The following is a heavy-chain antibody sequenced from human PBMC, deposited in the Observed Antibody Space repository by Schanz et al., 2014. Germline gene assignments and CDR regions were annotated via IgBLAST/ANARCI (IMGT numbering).Heavy chain of an antibody. Sequence: VQLLESGGGLVQPGGSLTLSCAVSTSLFSRSVIHWVRQAPGKGLEWVAVMWHDGIKTHYADSGKGRFTISRDNSKNTVYLQMNSLRTDDTAMYYCARDPNTSAWLPYFDTWGQGTLVTVSS. CDR3: ARDPNTSAWLPYFDT. D-gene: IGHD6-19*01. J-gene: IGHJ4*02. V-gene: IGHV3-30*04. CDR2: MWHDGIKT. CDR1: TSLFSRSV.